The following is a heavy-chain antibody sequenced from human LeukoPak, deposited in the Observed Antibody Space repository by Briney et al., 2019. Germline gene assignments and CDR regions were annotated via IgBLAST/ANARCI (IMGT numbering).Heavy chain of an antibody. V-gene: IGHV3-21*01. CDR3: ARDRVIAAAGNRGSWFDP. D-gene: IGHD6-13*01. CDR1: GFTFSSYS. J-gene: IGHJ5*02. Sequence: GGSLRLSCAASGFTFSSYSMNWVRQAPGKGLEWVSSISSSSSYIYYADSVKGRFTISRDNAKNSLYLQMNSLRAEDTAVYYCARDRVIAAAGNRGSWFDPWGQGTLVTVSS. CDR2: ISSSSSYI.